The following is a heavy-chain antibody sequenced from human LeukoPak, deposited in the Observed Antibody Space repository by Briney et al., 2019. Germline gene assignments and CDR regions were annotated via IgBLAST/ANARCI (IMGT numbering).Heavy chain of an antibody. CDR3: AREGGVADY. V-gene: IGHV4-39*02. D-gene: IGHD3-16*01. CDR1: GGSISSSRYY. CDR2: IYYSGST. Sequence: SETLSLTCTVSGGSISSSRYYWGWIRQPPGKGLEWIGSIYYSGSTYYNPSLKSRVTISVDTSKNQFSLKLSSVTAADTAVYYCAREGGVADYWGQGTLVTVSS. J-gene: IGHJ4*02.